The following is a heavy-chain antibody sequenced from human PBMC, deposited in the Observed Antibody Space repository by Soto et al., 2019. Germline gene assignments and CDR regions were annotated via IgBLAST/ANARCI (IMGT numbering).Heavy chain of an antibody. V-gene: IGHV3-30*18. CDR2: ISYDGSNK. Sequence: SLRLSCAASGFTFSSYGMHWVRQAPGKGLEWAAVISYDGSNKYDADSVKGRFTISRDNSKNTLYLQMNSLRAEDTAVYYCAKGARLAYCGGDCYSLGPYFDYWGQGTRVTVSS. J-gene: IGHJ4*02. CDR1: GFTFSSYG. D-gene: IGHD2-21*02. CDR3: AKGARLAYCGGDCYSLGPYFDY.